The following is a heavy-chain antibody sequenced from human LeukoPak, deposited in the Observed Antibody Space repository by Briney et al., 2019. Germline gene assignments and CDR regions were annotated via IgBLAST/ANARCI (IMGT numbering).Heavy chain of an antibody. V-gene: IGHV4-59*01. J-gene: IGHJ4*02. CDR2: ISSSGST. CDR3: ARVGRGDHTWGSYYCDH. D-gene: IGHD3-16*01. CDR1: GDSFSSYH. Sequence: SETLSLTCTVSGDSFSSYHWSWLRQPPGKGLEWIGYISSSGSTSYNPALKSRVTISVDTSKNQFSLKLSSVTAADTAVYYCARVGRGDHTWGSYYCDHWGQGTLVSVSS.